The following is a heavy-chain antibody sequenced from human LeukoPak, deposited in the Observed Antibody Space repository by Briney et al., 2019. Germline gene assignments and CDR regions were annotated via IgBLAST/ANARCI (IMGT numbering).Heavy chain of an antibody. J-gene: IGHJ4*02. Sequence: GGSLRLSCAASGFNFSSYAMSWVRQAPGKGLEWVSAISGSGGSTYYADSVKGRFTISRDNSKNTLYLQMNSLRAEDTAVYYCAKNPLPDYDYVWGSFFGGEPQYYFDYWGQGTLVTVSS. V-gene: IGHV3-23*01. CDR3: AKNPLPDYDYVWGSFFGGEPQYYFDY. D-gene: IGHD3-16*01. CDR2: ISGSGGST. CDR1: GFNFSSYA.